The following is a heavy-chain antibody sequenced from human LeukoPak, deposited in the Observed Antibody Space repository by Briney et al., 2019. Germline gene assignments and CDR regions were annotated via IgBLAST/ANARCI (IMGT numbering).Heavy chain of an antibody. CDR1: GFTVSSNY. J-gene: IGHJ6*03. V-gene: IGHV3-53*01. D-gene: IGHD3-10*01. Sequence: GSLRLSCAASGFTVSSNYMSGVRQAPGKGLEWVSVIYSGGSTYYADSVKGRFTISRDNSKNTLYLQMNSLRAEDTAVYYCASGSGSYRTPYYYMDVWGTGTTVTVSS. CDR3: ASGSGSYRTPYYYMDV. CDR2: IYSGGST.